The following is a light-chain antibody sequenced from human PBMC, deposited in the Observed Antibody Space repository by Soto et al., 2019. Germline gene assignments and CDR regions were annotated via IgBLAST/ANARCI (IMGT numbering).Light chain of an antibody. Sequence: DSVMTHSPDALSVSLGERATINCKSSQSVLYSSNNKNYLAWYQQKPGQPPKLLIYWASTRESGVPDRFSGSGSGTDFTLTINGLQAEDVAVYFCQQYHTTPFTFGPGTKVDIK. CDR2: WAS. CDR3: QQYHTTPFT. J-gene: IGKJ3*01. CDR1: QSVLYSSNNKNY. V-gene: IGKV4-1*01.